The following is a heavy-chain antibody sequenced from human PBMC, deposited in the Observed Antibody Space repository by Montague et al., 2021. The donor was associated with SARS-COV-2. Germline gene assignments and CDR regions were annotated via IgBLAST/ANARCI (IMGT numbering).Heavy chain of an antibody. CDR3: ARRGDYGGPRFDY. D-gene: IGHD4-23*01. CDR1: GGSVSSRRYY. J-gene: IGHJ4*02. V-gene: IGHV4-39*01. Sequence: SETLSLTCTVSGGSVSSRRYYWGWIRQPPGKGLEWIGSIYYSGSTHYNPSLKSRVTISVDTSKSQFSLKLSSVTAADTAVYYCARRGDYGGPRFDYWGQGTLVSVSS. CDR2: IYYSGST.